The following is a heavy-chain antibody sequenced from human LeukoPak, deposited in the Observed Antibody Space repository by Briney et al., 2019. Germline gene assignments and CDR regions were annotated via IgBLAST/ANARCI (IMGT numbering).Heavy chain of an antibody. D-gene: IGHD3-10*01. CDR1: GGSINTYY. J-gene: IGHJ4*02. CDR3: ARGAGVDY. Sequence: SETLSLTCTVSGGSINTYYWSWIRQPAGKGLEWIGYIFHSGSTNYNPSLKSRVTMSVDTSKNQLFLKLSSVTAADTAVYYCARGAGVDYWGQGILVTVSS. V-gene: IGHV4-59*01. CDR2: IFHSGST.